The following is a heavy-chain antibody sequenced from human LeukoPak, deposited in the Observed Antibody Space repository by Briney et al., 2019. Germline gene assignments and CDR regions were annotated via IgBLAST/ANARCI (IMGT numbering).Heavy chain of an antibody. CDR3: ARASGVPAATPDTSPFDY. CDR1: EYTFTDYY. CDR2: IIPIFGTA. J-gene: IGHJ4*02. Sequence: SVKISCKVSEYTFTDYYMHWVRQAPGQGLEWMGGIIPIFGTANYAQKFQGRVTITADESTSTAYMELSSLRSEDTAVYYCARASGVPAATPDTSPFDYWGQGTLVTVSS. D-gene: IGHD2-2*01. V-gene: IGHV1-69*13.